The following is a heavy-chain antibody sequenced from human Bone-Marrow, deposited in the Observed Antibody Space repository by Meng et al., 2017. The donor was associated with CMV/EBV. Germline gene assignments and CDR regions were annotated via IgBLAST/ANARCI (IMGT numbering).Heavy chain of an antibody. J-gene: IGHJ4*02. D-gene: IGHD3-16*02. CDR1: GGSFSGYY. Sequence: SETLSLTCAVYGGSFSGYYWSWIRQPPGKGLEWIGEINHSGSTNYNPSLKSRVTISVDTSKNQFSLKLSSVTAADTAVYYCARARYYFDYWGQGPRVTVSS. CDR2: INHSGST. V-gene: IGHV4-34*01. CDR3: ARARYYFDY.